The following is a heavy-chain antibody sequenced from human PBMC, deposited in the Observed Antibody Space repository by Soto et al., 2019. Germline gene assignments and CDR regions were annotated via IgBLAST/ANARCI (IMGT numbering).Heavy chain of an antibody. J-gene: IGHJ4*02. CDR1: GYTFTSYY. CDR2: INPSGGST. V-gene: IGHV1-46*01. D-gene: IGHD1-26*01. Sequence: QVQLVQSGAEVKKPGASVKVSCKASGYTFTSYYMHWVRQAPGQGLEWMGIINPSGGSTSHAQKFQGRVTMTRDTSTSTVYMELSSLRSEDTAVYYCARVGAGGTYFDYWGQGTLVTVSS. CDR3: ARVGAGGTYFDY.